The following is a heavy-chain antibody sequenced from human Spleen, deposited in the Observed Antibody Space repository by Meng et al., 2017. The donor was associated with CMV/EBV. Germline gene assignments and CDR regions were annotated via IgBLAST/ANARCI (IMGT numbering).Heavy chain of an antibody. CDR3: ARCKNQLLYRA. CDR2: INPNNGGT. J-gene: IGHJ5*02. CDR1: GYTFTGYY. V-gene: IGHV1-2*02. Sequence: ASVKVSCKASGYTFTGYYMNWVRQAPGQGLEWMGGINPNNGGTKYAQRFQGRVTMARDTSISTAYMELSRLRSDDTAVYYCARCKNQLLYRAWGQGTLVTVSS. D-gene: IGHD2-2*02.